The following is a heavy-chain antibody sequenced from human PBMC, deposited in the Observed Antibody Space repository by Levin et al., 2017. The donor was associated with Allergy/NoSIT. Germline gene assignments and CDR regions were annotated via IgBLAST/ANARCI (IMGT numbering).Heavy chain of an antibody. CDR3: ARSMGSGAAFDI. Sequence: GSLRLSCTVSGGSISSYYWRWIRQPPGKGLEWIGYIYYSGSTNYKSSLKSRVTTSVDTSKNQFSLKLSSVTAADTAVYYCARSMGSGAAFDIWGQGTMVTVSS. V-gene: IGHV4-59*08. J-gene: IGHJ3*02. D-gene: IGHD1-26*01. CDR1: GGSISSYY. CDR2: IYYSGST.